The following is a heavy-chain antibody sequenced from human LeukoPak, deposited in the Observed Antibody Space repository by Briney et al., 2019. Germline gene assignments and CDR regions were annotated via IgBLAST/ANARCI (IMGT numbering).Heavy chain of an antibody. J-gene: IGHJ6*03. Sequence: KPSETLSLTCTVSGGSISSHYWSWIRQPPGKGLEWIGYIYYSGSTNYNPSLKSRVTISVDTSKNQFSLKLSSVTAADTAVYYCARSNTVVVPAATHRIYMDVWGKGTTVTVSS. V-gene: IGHV4-59*11. D-gene: IGHD2-2*01. CDR3: ARSNTVVVPAATHRIYMDV. CDR2: IYYSGST. CDR1: GGSISSHY.